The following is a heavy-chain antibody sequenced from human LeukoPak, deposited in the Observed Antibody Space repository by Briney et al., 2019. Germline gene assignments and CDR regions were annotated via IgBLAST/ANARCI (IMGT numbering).Heavy chain of an antibody. J-gene: IGHJ4*02. CDR2: MNPNSGNT. CDR3: ASSPSGSYYQFDY. Sequence: ASVKVSCKASGYTFTSYDINWVRQATGQGLEWMGWMNPNSGNTGYAQKFQGRVTMTRNTSTSTAYMELSSLRSEDTAVYYCASSPSGSYYQFDYWGQGTLVTVSS. D-gene: IGHD1-26*01. V-gene: IGHV1-8*01. CDR1: GYTFTSYD.